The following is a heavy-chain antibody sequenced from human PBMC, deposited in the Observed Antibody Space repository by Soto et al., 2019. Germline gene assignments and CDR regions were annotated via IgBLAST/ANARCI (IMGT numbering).Heavy chain of an antibody. J-gene: IGHJ3*01. CDR3: ARDLADVHLWDAFDV. V-gene: IGHV1-46*01. Sequence: QVHLVQSGAEVKKPGASVNVSCQASGSITNHHMHWVRQAPGQGLEWMGIFNPSGLSTTYAQKFQGRVTITRDTSTSTVYMELSSLTSEDTAVYFCARDLADVHLWDAFDVWGHGTRVTVSS. D-gene: IGHD6-13*01. CDR1: GSITNHH. CDR2: FNPSGLST.